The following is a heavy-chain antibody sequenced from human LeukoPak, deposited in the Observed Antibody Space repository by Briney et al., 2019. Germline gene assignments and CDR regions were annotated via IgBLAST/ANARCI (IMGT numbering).Heavy chain of an antibody. CDR2: IFFTGRT. V-gene: IGHV4-31*03. CDR3: ARDRASGMDF. J-gene: IGHJ4*02. Sequence: SQTLPLTCTVSGGSVNSGAYYWSWIRQCPGKGLEWIGQIFFTGRTDYNPSLQSRLSISIDTSKNQFSMELSSVTVADTATYYCARDRASGMDFWGQGTLVTVSS. D-gene: IGHD3-10*01. CDR1: GGSVNSGAYY.